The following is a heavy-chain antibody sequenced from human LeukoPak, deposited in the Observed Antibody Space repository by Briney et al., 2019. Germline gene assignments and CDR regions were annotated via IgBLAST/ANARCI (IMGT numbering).Heavy chain of an antibody. CDR2: ITYDGITT. D-gene: IGHD3-10*01. V-gene: IGHV3-30*03. Sequence: PPGTALRLSCAASGFTLSSCGMHWVRQAPGKGLEWVAVITYDGITTYFDDSVKGRFTISRDTSKSMLYLQMNSLRPEDTAVYYCVTEQSSGNYRTADFWGQGTLVTVSS. CDR1: GFTLSSCG. J-gene: IGHJ4*02. CDR3: VTEQSSGNYRTADF.